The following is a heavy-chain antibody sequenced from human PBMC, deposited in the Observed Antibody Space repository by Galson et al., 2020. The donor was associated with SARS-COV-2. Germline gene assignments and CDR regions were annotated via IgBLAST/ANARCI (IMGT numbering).Heavy chain of an antibody. CDR2: ISYSGST. CDR3: ARADYYYGSSGPYYFDY. CDR1: SGSISSGRYY. D-gene: IGHD3-22*01. Sequence: SETLSLTCTVSSGSISSGRYYWSWIRQHPGQGLEWIGYISYSGSTYYNPSLKSRVTMSVDTSKNQFSLNLRSVTAADTAVYHCARADYYYGSSGPYYFDYWGQGTLVTVSS. V-gene: IGHV4-31*03. J-gene: IGHJ4*02.